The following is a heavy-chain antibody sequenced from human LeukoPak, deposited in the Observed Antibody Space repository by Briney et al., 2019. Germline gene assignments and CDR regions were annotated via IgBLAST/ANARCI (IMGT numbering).Heavy chain of an antibody. J-gene: IGHJ6*03. V-gene: IGHV4-4*07. Sequence: PSQTLSLTCTVSGGSISSYYWSWIRQPAGKGLEWIGRIYTSGSTNYNPSLKSRVTMSVDTSKNQFSLKLSSVTAADTAVYYCARDKTDYSNYGFYYYYMDVWGKGTTVTVSS. CDR1: GGSISSYY. CDR3: ARDKTDYSNYGFYYYYMDV. D-gene: IGHD4-11*01. CDR2: IYTSGST.